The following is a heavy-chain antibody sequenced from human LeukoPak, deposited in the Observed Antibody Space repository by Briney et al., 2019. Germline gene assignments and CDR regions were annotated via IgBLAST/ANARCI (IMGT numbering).Heavy chain of an antibody. CDR2: IRYDGSNK. D-gene: IGHD1-1*01. V-gene: IGHV3-30*02. CDR3: ARGQLWFDP. J-gene: IGHJ5*02. CDR1: GFTFSSYG. Sequence: GGSLRLSCAASGFTFSSYGMHWVRQAPGKGLEWVAFIRYDGSNKYYADSVKGRFTISRDNAENSLYLQMNSLRADDTAIYYCARGQLWFDPWGQGTLVTVSS.